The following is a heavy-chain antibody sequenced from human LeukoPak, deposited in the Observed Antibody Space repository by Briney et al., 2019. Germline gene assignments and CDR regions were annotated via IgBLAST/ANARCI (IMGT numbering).Heavy chain of an antibody. CDR3: ARGSVATNAFDY. D-gene: IGHD2-15*01. V-gene: IGHV4-61*02. CDR1: GGSISSGSYY. Sequence: PSQTLSLTCTVSGGSISSGSYYWSWVRQPAGKGLEWIGRIYTSGSTNYNPSLRSQITISVDTSRNQFSLKLSSVAAADTAVYYCARGSVATNAFDYWGQGTLVTVSS. CDR2: IYTSGST. J-gene: IGHJ4*02.